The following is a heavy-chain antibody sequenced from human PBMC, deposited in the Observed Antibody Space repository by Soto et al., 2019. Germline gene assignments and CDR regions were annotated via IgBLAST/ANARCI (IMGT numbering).Heavy chain of an antibody. CDR3: AGRNTNYSYYYGMDV. CDR1: GFTFSSYA. V-gene: IGHV3-23*01. Sequence: EVQLLESGGGLVQPGGSLRLSCAASGFTFSSYAMSWVRQAPGKGLEWVSAISGSGGSTYYADSVKGRFTISRDNSKNTLYLQMNSMRAEDTAVYYCAGRNTNYSYYYGMDVWGQGTTVTVSS. CDR2: ISGSGGST. J-gene: IGHJ6*02. D-gene: IGHD1-26*01.